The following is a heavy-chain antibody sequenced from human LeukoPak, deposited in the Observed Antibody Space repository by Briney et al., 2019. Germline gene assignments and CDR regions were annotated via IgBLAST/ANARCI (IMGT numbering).Heavy chain of an antibody. CDR1: GGSFSGYY. CDR2: INHSGST. Sequence: SETLSLTCAVYGGSFSGYYWSWLRQPPGKGLEWIGEINHSGSTNYNPSLKSRVTISVDTSKNQFSLKLSSVTAADTAVYYCARFYYDSSGYYYVAYWGQGTLVTVSS. D-gene: IGHD3-22*01. J-gene: IGHJ4*02. V-gene: IGHV4-34*01. CDR3: ARFYYDSSGYYYVAY.